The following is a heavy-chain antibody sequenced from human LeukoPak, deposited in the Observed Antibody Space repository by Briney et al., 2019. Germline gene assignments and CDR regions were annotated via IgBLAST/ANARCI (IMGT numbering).Heavy chain of an antibody. CDR2: IYSGGST. Sequence: PGGSLRLSCAASGFTVSSNYMSWVRQAPGKGLEWVSVIYSGGSTYYADSVKGRFTISRDNSKNTLYLQMNSLRAEDTAVYYCAKERTYPYYGSGSYKGGFDYWGQGTLVTVSS. J-gene: IGHJ4*02. CDR3: AKERTYPYYGSGSYKGGFDY. CDR1: GFTVSSNY. V-gene: IGHV3-53*05. D-gene: IGHD3-10*01.